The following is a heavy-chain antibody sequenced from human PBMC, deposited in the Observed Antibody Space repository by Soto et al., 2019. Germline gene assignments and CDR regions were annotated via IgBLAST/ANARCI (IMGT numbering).Heavy chain of an antibody. J-gene: IGHJ6*02. CDR3: AKDEIRVSYYDFWSGYGFYSCGMDV. CDR2: ISYDGSNK. D-gene: IGHD3-3*01. Sequence: GGSLRLSCAASGFTFSSYAMHWVRQAPGKGLEWVAVISYDGSNKYYADSVKGRFTISRDNSKNTLYLQMNSLRAEDTAVYYCAKDEIRVSYYDFWSGYGFYSCGMDVWGQGTTVTVSS. CDR1: GFTFSSYA. V-gene: IGHV3-30-3*01.